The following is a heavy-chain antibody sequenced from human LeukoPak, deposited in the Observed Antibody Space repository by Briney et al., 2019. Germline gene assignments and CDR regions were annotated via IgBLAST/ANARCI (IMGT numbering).Heavy chain of an antibody. D-gene: IGHD6-6*01. CDR3: ARANSSPIYYYYYMDV. CDR1: GYTFTSYG. Sequence: ASVKVSCKASGYTFTSYGISWVRQAPGQGLEWMGWISAYNGNTNYAQKLQGRVTMTTDTSTSTAYMELRSLRSDDTAVYYCARANSSPIYYYYYMDVWGKGTTVTVSS. V-gene: IGHV1-18*01. J-gene: IGHJ6*03. CDR2: ISAYNGNT.